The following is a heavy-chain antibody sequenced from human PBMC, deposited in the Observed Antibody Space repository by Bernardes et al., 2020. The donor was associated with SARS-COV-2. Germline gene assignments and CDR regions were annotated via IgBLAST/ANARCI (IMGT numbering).Heavy chain of an antibody. CDR3: AKESVGYYFDY. J-gene: IGHJ4*02. Sequence: GGSLRLSCAASGFTFSNYVMNWVRQPPGKGLEWVSAISGSDDRTNYADSVRGRFTISRDNSKNTLYLQMNSLRVEDTAVYYCAKESVGYYFDYWGQGTLVTVSS. V-gene: IGHV3-23*01. CDR2: ISGSDDRT. CDR1: GFTFSNYV.